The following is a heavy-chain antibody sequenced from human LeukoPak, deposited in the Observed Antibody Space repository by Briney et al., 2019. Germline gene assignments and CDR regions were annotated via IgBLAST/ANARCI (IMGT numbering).Heavy chain of an antibody. CDR1: GFPFSSYS. CDR2: ISSSSSTI. J-gene: IGHJ6*02. Sequence: PGGSLRLSCAASGFPFSSYSMNWVRQAPGKGLGWVSYISSSSSTIYYADSVKGRFTISRDNAKNSLYLQMNSLRDEDTAVYYCAREMAYSYYYGMDVWGQGTTVTVSS. CDR3: AREMAYSYYYGMDV. V-gene: IGHV3-48*02. D-gene: IGHD5-18*01.